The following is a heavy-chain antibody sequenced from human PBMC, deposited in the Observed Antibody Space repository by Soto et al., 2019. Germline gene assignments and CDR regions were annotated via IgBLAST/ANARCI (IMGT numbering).Heavy chain of an antibody. D-gene: IGHD2-21*02. CDR1: GFTFSNYW. Sequence: GGSLRLSCAASGFTFSNYWMSWVRQAPGKGLEWVANIKYDGSEKYYVESVKGRFTISRDNAKNTLYLQMNSLRVEDTAVYYCAKELYCGGDCYRHFDYWGQGPRVTVSS. V-gene: IGHV3-7*03. CDR3: AKELYCGGDCYRHFDY. CDR2: IKYDGSEK. J-gene: IGHJ4*02.